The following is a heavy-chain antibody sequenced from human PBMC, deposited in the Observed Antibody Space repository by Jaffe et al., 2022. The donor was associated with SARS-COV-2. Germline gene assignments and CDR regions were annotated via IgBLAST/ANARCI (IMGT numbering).Heavy chain of an antibody. CDR1: GFSFDFHA. V-gene: IGHV3-33*01. D-gene: IGHD3-16*01. Sequence: QVQLVESGGGVVQPGRSLRLSCAASGFSFDFHAMHWVRQAPGKGLEWVAVISLDGSKKKYADSVKGRFTVSRDNSKKTLFVQMNNLRADDTAVYYCARPRVRGEIVSGYFDFWGHGTLVTVSS. CDR2: ISLDGSKK. J-gene: IGHJ4*01. CDR3: ARPRVRGEIVSGYFDF.